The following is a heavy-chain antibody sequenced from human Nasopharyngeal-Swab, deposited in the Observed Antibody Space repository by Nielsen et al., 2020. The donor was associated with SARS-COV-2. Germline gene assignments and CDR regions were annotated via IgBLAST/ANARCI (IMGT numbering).Heavy chain of an antibody. CDR1: GYTFTSYG. CDR2: ISAYNGNT. CDR3: ARDPQKYSSSWYDY. J-gene: IGHJ4*02. Sequence: ASVKVSCKASGYTFTSYGNIWVRQAPGQGLEWMGWISAYNGNTNYAQKLQGRVTMTTDTSTSTAYMELRSLRSDDTAVYYCARDPQKYSSSWYDYWGQGTLVTVSS. V-gene: IGHV1-18*01. D-gene: IGHD6-13*01.